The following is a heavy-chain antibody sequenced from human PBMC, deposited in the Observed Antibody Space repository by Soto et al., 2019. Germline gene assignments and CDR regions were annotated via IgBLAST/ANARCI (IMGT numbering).Heavy chain of an antibody. CDR2: ISGSGGST. J-gene: IGHJ4*02. D-gene: IGHD3-22*01. CDR1: GFTFSSYA. V-gene: IGHV3-23*01. Sequence: GGSLRLSCAASGFTFSSYAMSWVRQAPGKGLEWVSAISGSGGSTYYADSVKGRFTISRDNSKNTLYLQMNSLRAEDTAVYYCAISETYYYDSSGYWLDYWGQGTLVTSPQ. CDR3: AISETYYYDSSGYWLDY.